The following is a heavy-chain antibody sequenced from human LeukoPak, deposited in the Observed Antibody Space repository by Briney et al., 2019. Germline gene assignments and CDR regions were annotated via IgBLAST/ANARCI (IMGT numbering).Heavy chain of an antibody. D-gene: IGHD3-22*01. CDR1: GGTFSSYA. J-gene: IGHJ3*02. V-gene: IGHV1-69*06. Sequence: SVKVSCKASGGTFSSYAISWVRQAPGQGLEWMGGIIPIFGTANYAQKFQGRVTITADKSTSTAYMELSSLRSEDTAVYYCARDEGRGYYDSSGYYSFFDIWGQGTMVTVSS. CDR3: ARDEGRGYYDSSGYYSFFDI. CDR2: IIPIFGTA.